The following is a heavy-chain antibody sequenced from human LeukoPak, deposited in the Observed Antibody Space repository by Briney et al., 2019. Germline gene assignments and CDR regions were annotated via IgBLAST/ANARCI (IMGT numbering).Heavy chain of an antibody. V-gene: IGHV3-23*01. Sequence: GGSLRLSCAASGFTFSSYGMSWVRQAPGKGLEWVSAISGSGGSTYYADSVKGRFTISRDNSKNTLYLQMNSLRAEDTAVYYCARAGFTFSDYFGSFFDYWGQGTLVTVSS. J-gene: IGHJ4*02. CDR1: GFTFSSYG. CDR2: ISGSGGST. D-gene: IGHD3-10*01. CDR3: ARAGFTFSDYFGSFFDY.